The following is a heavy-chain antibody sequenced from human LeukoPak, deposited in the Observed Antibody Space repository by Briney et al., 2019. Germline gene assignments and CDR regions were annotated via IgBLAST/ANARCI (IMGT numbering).Heavy chain of an antibody. CDR2: VNHGGST. J-gene: IGHJ5*02. CDR3: ARVRGTSCSTGCWFDP. CDR1: GGSFSGYY. V-gene: IGHV4-34*01. Sequence: KPSETLSLTCAVYGGSFSGYYWSWIRQPPGKGLEWIGEVNHGGSTNYNPSLKSRVTISVDTSKDQFSLKLSSMTAADTAVYFCARVRGTSCSTGCWFDPWGQGTLVTVSS. D-gene: IGHD2-2*02.